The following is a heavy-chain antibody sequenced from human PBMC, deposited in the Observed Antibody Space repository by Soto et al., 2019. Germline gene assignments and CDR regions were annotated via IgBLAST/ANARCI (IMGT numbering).Heavy chain of an antibody. CDR3: ARDHLDYGSGSYFSWFDP. D-gene: IGHD3-10*01. V-gene: IGHV1-2*04. Sequence: ASVKVSCKASGYTFTGYYMHWVRQAPGQGLEWMGWINPNSGGTNYAQKFQGWVTMTRDTSISTAYMELSRLRSDDTAVYYCARDHLDYGSGSYFSWFDPWGQGTLVTVSS. J-gene: IGHJ5*02. CDR1: GYTFTGYY. CDR2: INPNSGGT.